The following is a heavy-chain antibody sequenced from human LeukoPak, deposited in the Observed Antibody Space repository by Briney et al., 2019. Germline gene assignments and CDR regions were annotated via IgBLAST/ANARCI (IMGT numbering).Heavy chain of an antibody. J-gene: IGHJ4*02. CDR1: GGSISSSSYY. CDR2: IYYSGST. V-gene: IGHV4-39*01. Sequence: SETLSLTCTVSGGSISSSSYYWGWIRQPPGKGLEWIGSIYYSGSTYYNPSLKSRVTISVDTPKNQFSLKLSSVTAADTAVYYCARMTRYCSGGSCYSDYWGQGTLVTVSS. D-gene: IGHD2-15*01. CDR3: ARMTRYCSGGSCYSDY.